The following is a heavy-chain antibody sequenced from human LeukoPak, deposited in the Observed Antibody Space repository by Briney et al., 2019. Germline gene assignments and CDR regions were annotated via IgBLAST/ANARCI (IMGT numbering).Heavy chain of an antibody. D-gene: IGHD2-2*02. V-gene: IGHV4-59*01. CDR2: IYYGGST. CDR3: ARGPAIWFNDY. J-gene: IGHJ4*02. CDR1: GGSISSYY. Sequence: PSETLSLTCTVSGGSISSYYWSWIRQPPGKGLEWIGYIYYGGSTNYNPSLKSRVTISVDTSKNQFSLELSSVTAADTAVYYCARGPAIWFNDYWGQGTLVTVSS.